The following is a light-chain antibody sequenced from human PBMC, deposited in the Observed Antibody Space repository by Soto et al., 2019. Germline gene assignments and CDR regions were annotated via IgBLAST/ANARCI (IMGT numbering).Light chain of an antibody. Sequence: AIQMTQSPSSLSASVGDRVTITCRASQAISDDVGWYQQTPGKAPKLLISGASRLQSGVPSRFSGSGSGGAFTLAITSLRPEDSATYYCLQNDTYPRTFGQGTNVEI. J-gene: IGKJ1*01. CDR3: LQNDTYPRT. CDR1: QAISDD. CDR2: GAS. V-gene: IGKV1-6*01.